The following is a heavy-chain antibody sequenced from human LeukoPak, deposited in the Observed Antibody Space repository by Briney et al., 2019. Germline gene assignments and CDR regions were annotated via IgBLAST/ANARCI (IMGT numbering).Heavy chain of an antibody. Sequence: SETLSLTCTVSGGSISSSSYYWGWIRQPPGKGLEWIGYIYYSGSTYYNPSLKSRVTMSVDTSKNQFSLKLTSVTAADTAVYYCARIRRWLQSGFDYWGQGTLVTVSS. V-gene: IGHV4-39*01. CDR3: ARIRRWLQSGFDY. CDR2: IYYSGST. J-gene: IGHJ4*02. CDR1: GGSISSSSYY. D-gene: IGHD5-24*01.